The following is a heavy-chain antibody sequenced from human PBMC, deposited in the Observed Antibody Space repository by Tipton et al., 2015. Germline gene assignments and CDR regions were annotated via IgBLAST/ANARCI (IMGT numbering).Heavy chain of an antibody. V-gene: IGHV4-39*01. CDR1: DGSVGSTYY. D-gene: IGHD3-10*01. J-gene: IGHJ4*02. CDR2: VFYSDKK. CDR3: VRQTGSRSGPFDS. Sequence: GLVKPSETLSLTCSVSDGSVGSTYYWGWIRQSPGKGLEWLATVFYSDKKYYNSSLKSRLTISADTSKNEFSLRLSSVAAADTAVYFCVRQTGSRSGPFDSWGQGTLVTVSS.